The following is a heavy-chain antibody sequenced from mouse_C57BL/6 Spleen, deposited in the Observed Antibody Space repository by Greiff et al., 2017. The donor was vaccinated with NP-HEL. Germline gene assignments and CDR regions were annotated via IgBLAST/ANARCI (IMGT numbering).Heavy chain of an antibody. Sequence: EVQLQQSGPELVKPGASVKIPCKASGYTFTDYNMDWVKQSHGKSLEWIGDINPNNGGTIYNQKFKGKATLTVDKSSSTAYMELRSLTSEDTAVYYCAKGGWLLQGDYFDYWGQGTTLTVSS. CDR3: AKGGWLLQGDYFDY. V-gene: IGHV1-18*01. CDR1: GYTFTDYN. J-gene: IGHJ2*01. D-gene: IGHD2-3*01. CDR2: INPNNGGT.